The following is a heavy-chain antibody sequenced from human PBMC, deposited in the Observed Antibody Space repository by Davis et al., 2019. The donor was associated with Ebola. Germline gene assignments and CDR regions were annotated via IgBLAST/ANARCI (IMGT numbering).Heavy chain of an antibody. J-gene: IGHJ4*02. CDR2: IRSKANSYAT. CDR1: AFTFSGSA. D-gene: IGHD4-23*01. CDR3: TSTVVTSGSDY. Sequence: RGSLTLSCAASAFTFSGSAMHWVRQASGKGLEWVGRIRSKANSYATAYAASVKGRFTISRDDSTNTAYLQMNSLKTEDTAVYYCTSTVVTSGSDYWGQGTLVTVSS. V-gene: IGHV3-73*01.